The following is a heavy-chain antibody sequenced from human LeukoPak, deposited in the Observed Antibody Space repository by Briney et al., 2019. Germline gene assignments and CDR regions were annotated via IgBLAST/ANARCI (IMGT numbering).Heavy chain of an antibody. J-gene: IGHJ3*02. CDR1: GYSISSGYY. CDR2: IYHSGST. CDR3: ARGWEGQQLISDAFDI. Sequence: PSETLSLTCTVSGYSISSGYYWGWIRQPPGKGLEWIGSIYHSGSTYYNPSLKSRVTISVDTSKNQFSLKLSSVTAADTAVYYCARGWEGQQLISDAFDIWGQGTMVTVSS. D-gene: IGHD6-13*01. V-gene: IGHV4-38-2*02.